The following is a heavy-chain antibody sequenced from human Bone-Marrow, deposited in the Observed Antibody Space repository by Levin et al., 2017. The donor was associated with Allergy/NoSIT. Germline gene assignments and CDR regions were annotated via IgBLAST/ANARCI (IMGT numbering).Heavy chain of an antibody. CDR3: ARALGGAPGY. D-gene: IGHD3-16*01. J-gene: IGHJ4*02. CDR2: ISYDGSNK. CDR1: GFTFSSYA. V-gene: IGHV3-30*04. Sequence: GESLKISCAASGFTFSSYAMHWVRQAPGKGLEWVAVISYDGSNKYYADSVKGRFTISRDNSKNTLYLQMNSLRAEDTAVYYCARALGGAPGYWGQGTLVTVSS.